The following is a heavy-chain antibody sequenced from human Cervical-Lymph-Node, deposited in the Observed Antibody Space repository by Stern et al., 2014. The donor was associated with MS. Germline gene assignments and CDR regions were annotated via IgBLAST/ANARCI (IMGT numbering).Heavy chain of an antibody. CDR3: ARQANCGGDCQRNHWFDP. CDR2: IHPGDSDT. V-gene: IGHV5-51*01. Sequence: EVQLVESGAEVKKPGESLTISCKGSGYRFTDYWIGWVRQMPGKDLEWMGFIHPGDSDTRYSPSFQGQVTISADKSITTAYLRWSSLKASDTAMYYCARQANCGGDCQRNHWFDPWGQGTLVTVSS. D-gene: IGHD2-21*02. CDR1: GYRFTDYW. J-gene: IGHJ5*02.